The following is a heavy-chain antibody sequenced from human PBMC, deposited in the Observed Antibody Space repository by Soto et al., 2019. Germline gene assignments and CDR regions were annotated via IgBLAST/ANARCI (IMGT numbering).Heavy chain of an antibody. Sequence: QVQLQQWGAGLLKPSETLSLTCAVYGGSFSGYYWSWIRQPPGKGLEWIGEINHSGSTNYNPSLKSRVTISVDTSKNQFSLKLSSVTAADTAVYYCVRGQSSLLLDCWGQGVLVTVSS. CDR2: INHSGST. D-gene: IGHD2-8*02. CDR3: VRGQSSLLLDC. J-gene: IGHJ4*02. V-gene: IGHV4-34*01. CDR1: GGSFSGYY.